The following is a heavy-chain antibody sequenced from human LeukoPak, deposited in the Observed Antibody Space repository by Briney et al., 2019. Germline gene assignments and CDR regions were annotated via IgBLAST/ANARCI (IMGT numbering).Heavy chain of an antibody. Sequence: SETLSLTCTVSGGSISSSSYYWGWIRQPPGKGREWIGSIYYSGSTYYNPSLKSRVTISVDTSKNQFSLKLSSVTAADTAVYYCARGRMTAQDVDDAFDIWGQGTMVTVSS. CDR2: IYYSGST. CDR3: ARGRMTAQDVDDAFDI. V-gene: IGHV4-39*07. CDR1: GGSISSSSYY. J-gene: IGHJ3*02.